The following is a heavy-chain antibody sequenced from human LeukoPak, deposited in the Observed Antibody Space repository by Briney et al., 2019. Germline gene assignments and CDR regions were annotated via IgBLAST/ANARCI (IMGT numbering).Heavy chain of an antibody. D-gene: IGHD3-16*01. CDR2: INPNSGGT. J-gene: IGHJ5*02. CDR3: ARNYWSYDYVWGTKNDNWFDP. CDR1: GYTFTGYY. Sequence: ASVKVSCKASGYTFTGYYMHWVRQAPGQGLEWMGWINPNSGGTNYAQKFQGRVTMTRDTSISTAYMELSSLRSEDTAVYYCARNYWSYDYVWGTKNDNWFDPWGQGTLVTVSS. V-gene: IGHV1-2*02.